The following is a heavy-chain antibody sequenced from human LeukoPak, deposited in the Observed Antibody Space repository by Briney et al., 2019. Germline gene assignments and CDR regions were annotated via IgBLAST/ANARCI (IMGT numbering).Heavy chain of an antibody. Sequence: PSETLSLTCAVYGGSFSGYYWSWIRQPPGKGLEWIGEINHSGSTNYNPSLKSRVTISVDTSKNQFSLKLSSVTAADTAVYYCASRSGTYCSGGSCYGHAAGPWAYGMDVWGQGTRSPSP. J-gene: IGHJ6*02. CDR1: GGSFSGYY. CDR3: ASRSGTYCSGGSCYGHAAGPWAYGMDV. CDR2: INHSGST. D-gene: IGHD2-15*01. V-gene: IGHV4-34*01.